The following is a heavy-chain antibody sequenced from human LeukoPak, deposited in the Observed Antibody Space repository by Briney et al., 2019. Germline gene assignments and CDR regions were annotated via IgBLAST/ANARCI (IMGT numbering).Heavy chain of an antibody. D-gene: IGHD6-6*01. CDR1: GGSISNYY. J-gene: IGHJ6*03. CDR2: IYYSGST. V-gene: IGHV4-59*01. CDR3: ARDWGVSARPGYMDV. Sequence: PSETLSLTCTVSGGSISNYYWSWIRQPPGKGLEWIGYIYYSGSTKYNPSLKSRVTISVDTSKNQFPLRLSSVTAADTAVYYCARDWGVSARPGYMDVWGKGTTVTVSS.